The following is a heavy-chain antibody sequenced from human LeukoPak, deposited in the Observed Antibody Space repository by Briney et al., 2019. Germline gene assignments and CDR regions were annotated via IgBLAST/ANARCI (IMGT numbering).Heavy chain of an antibody. CDR2: IYYSGST. CDR1: GGSISSSSYY. V-gene: IGHV4-39*07. J-gene: IGHJ4*02. Sequence: TSETLSLTCTVSGGSISSSSYYWGWIRQPPGKGLEWIGSIYYSGSTYYNPSLKSRVTISVDTSKNQFSLKLSSVTAADTAVYYCARGHTQLAFDYWGQGTLVTVSS. CDR3: ARGHTQLAFDY. D-gene: IGHD2-2*01.